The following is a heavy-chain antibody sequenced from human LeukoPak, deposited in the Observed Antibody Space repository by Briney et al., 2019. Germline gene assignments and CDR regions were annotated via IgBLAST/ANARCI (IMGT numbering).Heavy chain of an antibody. CDR1: GFTFSSYW. Sequence: GGSLRLSCAASGFTFSSYWMHWVRQAPGKGLVWVSRINTDGSSTSYADSVKGRFTISRDNAKNTLYLQMNSLRVEDTAVYYCARVSSSSWWALDYWGQGTLVTVSS. D-gene: IGHD6-13*01. V-gene: IGHV3-74*01. CDR3: ARVSSSSWWALDY. J-gene: IGHJ4*02. CDR2: INTDGSST.